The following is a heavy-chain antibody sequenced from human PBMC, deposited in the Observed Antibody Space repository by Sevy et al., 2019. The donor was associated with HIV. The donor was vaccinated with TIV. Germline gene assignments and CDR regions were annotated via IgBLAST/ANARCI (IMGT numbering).Heavy chain of an antibody. J-gene: IGHJ4*02. CDR3: ATARAGAAFFFEY. Sequence: GGSLRLSCAASGSTLSDYDIHWVRQASGKGLEWVSGIGTAGNTYYPDSVKGRFTISRENAENSVHLQMNTLRAGDTAVNYCATARAGAAFFFEYWGQGTLVTVSS. V-gene: IGHV3-13*01. CDR2: IGTAGNT. CDR1: GSTLSDYD. D-gene: IGHD2-15*01.